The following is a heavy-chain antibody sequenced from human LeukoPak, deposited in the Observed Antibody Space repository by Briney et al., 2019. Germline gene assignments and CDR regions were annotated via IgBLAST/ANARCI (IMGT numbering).Heavy chain of an antibody. CDR2: ISYDGSNK. Sequence: PGGSLRLSCAASGFTFSSYGMHWVRQAPGKGLEWVAVISYDGSNKYYADSVKGRFTISRDNSKNTLYLQMNSLRAEDTAMYYCARDGGRNFDYWGQGTLVTVSS. V-gene: IGHV3-30*03. CDR1: GFTFSSYG. CDR3: ARDGGRNFDY. J-gene: IGHJ4*02.